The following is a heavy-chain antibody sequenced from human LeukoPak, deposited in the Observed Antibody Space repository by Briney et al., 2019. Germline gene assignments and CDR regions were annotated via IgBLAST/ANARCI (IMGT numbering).Heavy chain of an antibody. V-gene: IGHV4-59*01. CDR3: ARGREGY. Sequence: SETLSLTCTVPGGSISSYYWSWIRQPPGKGLEWIGYIYYSGSTNYNPSLKSRVTISVDTSKNQFSLKLSSVTAADTAVYYCARGREGYWGQGTLVTVSS. J-gene: IGHJ4*02. CDR1: GGSISSYY. CDR2: IYYSGST.